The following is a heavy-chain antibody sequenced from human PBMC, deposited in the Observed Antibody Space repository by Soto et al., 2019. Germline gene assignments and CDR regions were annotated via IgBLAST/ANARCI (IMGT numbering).Heavy chain of an antibody. Sequence: PVGSLRLSCAASGFTFSSYAMHWVRQAPGKGLEWVAVISYDGSNKYYADSVKGRFTISRDNSKNTLYLQMNSLRAEDTAVYYCARDLRPQLSTWPGYFDYWGQGTLVTVSS. D-gene: IGHD6-13*01. CDR1: GFTFSSYA. V-gene: IGHV3-30-3*01. J-gene: IGHJ4*02. CDR3: ARDLRPQLSTWPGYFDY. CDR2: ISYDGSNK.